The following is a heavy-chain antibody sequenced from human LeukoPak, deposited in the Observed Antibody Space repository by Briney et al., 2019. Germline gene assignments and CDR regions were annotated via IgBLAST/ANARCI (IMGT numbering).Heavy chain of an antibody. D-gene: IGHD1-1*01. Sequence: PGGSLRLSCAASGFTFSSYWMHWVRQAPGKGLVWVSRINSDGSSTSYADSVKGRFTISRDNAKNTLYLQMNSLRAEDTAVYYCARDGSLVGNWNPTCFDYWGQGTLVTVSS. CDR2: INSDGSST. CDR1: GFTFSSYW. CDR3: ARDGSLVGNWNPTCFDY. J-gene: IGHJ4*02. V-gene: IGHV3-74*01.